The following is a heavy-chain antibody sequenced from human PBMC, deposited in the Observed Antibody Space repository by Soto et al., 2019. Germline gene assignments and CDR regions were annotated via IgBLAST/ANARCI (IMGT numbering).Heavy chain of an antibody. CDR1: GYSFTIYC. J-gene: IGHJ3*02. Sequence: PGESLKISRNGSGYSFTIYCIGLVLQMPGKGLEWMWIIYPGDSDTRYSPSFQGQVTISADKSISTAYLQWSSLKASDTAMYYCARGEVMEAFDIWGQGTMVTVSS. V-gene: IGHV5-51*01. CDR3: ARGEVMEAFDI. CDR2: IYPGDSDT. D-gene: IGHD3-3*01.